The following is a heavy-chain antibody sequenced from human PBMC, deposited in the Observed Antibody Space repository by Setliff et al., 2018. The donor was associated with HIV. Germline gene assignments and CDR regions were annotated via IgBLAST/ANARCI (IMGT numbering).Heavy chain of an antibody. V-gene: IGHV1-46*01. J-gene: IGHJ4*02. D-gene: IGHD1-26*01. CDR2: INPSGGST. CDR1: GYTFTRYF. CDR3: ARGWEGGMDY. Sequence: GASVKVSCKASGYTFTRYFMHCVRQAPGQGLEWLGMINPSGGSTWHAQKFQGRVTMTGDTSTNTLYMELSSLRSEDTAVYYCARGWEGGMDYWGQGTQVTVSS.